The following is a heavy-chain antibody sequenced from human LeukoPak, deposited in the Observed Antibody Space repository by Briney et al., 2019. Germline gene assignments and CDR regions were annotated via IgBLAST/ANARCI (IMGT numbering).Heavy chain of an antibody. V-gene: IGHV3-66*01. Sequence: GGSLRLSCAASGFTVSSNYMSWVRQAPGKGLEWVSVIYSGGSTYYADSVKGRFTISRDNSKNTLYLQMDSLRAEDTAVYYCARDEGYNWFDPWGQGTLVTVSS. J-gene: IGHJ5*02. CDR2: IYSGGST. CDR3: ARDEGYNWFDP. CDR1: GFTVSSNY.